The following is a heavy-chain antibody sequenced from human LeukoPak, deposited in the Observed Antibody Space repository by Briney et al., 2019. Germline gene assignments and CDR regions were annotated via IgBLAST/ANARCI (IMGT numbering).Heavy chain of an antibody. J-gene: IGHJ4*02. D-gene: IGHD6-13*01. CDR1: GLTFSSYS. CDR3: ARVSSSSPDLDY. Sequence: GGSLRLSCAASGLTFSSYSMNWVRQAPGKGLEWVSSISSSSSYIYYADSVKGRFTISRDNAKNSLYLQMNSLRAEDTAVYYCARVSSSSPDLDYWGQGTLVTVSS. V-gene: IGHV3-21*01. CDR2: ISSSSSYI.